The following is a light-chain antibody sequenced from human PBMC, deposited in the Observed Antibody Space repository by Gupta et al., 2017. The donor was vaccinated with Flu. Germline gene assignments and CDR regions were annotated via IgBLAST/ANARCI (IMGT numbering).Light chain of an antibody. V-gene: IGLV3-21*04. J-gene: IGLJ3*02. CDR2: NNG. CDR1: SNY. CDR3: QVWDASGDHWV. Sequence: SNYVNWYQQKPGPAPRLLIYNNGNRPSGAPERFSGSNSGTTATLTITGVQAGDEADYYCQVWDASGDHWVFGGGTKLTVL.